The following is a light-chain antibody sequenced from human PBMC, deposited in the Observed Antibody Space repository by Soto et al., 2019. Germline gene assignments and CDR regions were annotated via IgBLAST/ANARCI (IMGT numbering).Light chain of an antibody. V-gene: IGKV3-20*01. Sequence: EIVLTQSPGTLSLSPGERATLSCRASQSVSRSYLAWYQQKPGQAPRLLIYGASSRATGIPDRFSGSGSGTDFTLTISRLEPEDFAVYYCKQYGSSTGTFGQGTKVDIK. CDR2: GAS. J-gene: IGKJ1*01. CDR1: QSVSRSY. CDR3: KQYGSSTGT.